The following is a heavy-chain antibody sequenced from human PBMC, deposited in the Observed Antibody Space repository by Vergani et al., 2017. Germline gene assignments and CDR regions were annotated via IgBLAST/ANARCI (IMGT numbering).Heavy chain of an antibody. CDR2: IYHSGST. CDR3: AREVVVTAALGY. J-gene: IGHJ4*02. V-gene: IGHV4-38-2*02. CDR1: GYSISSGYY. Sequence: QVQLQESGPGLVKPSETLSLTCTVSGYSISSGYYWGWIRQPPGKGLEWIGSIYHSGSTYYNPSLKSGVTISEDTSKNQFSLKLSSVTAADTAVYYCAREVVVTAALGYWGQGTLVTVSS. D-gene: IGHD2-21*02.